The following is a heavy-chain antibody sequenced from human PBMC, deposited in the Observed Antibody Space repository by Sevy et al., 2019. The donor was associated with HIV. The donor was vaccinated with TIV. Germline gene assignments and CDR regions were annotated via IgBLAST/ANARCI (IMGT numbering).Heavy chain of an antibody. J-gene: IGHJ6*03. CDR2: IKSKTDGGTT. D-gene: IGHD2-21*01. Sequence: GGSLRLSCAASGFTFSNAWMSWVRQAPGKGLEWVGRIKSKTDGGTTDYAAPVKGRFTISRDDSKNTLYLQMNSLKTEDTAVYYCTTPFHAYYYCYMDVWGKGTTVTVSS. CDR1: GFTFSNAW. CDR3: TTPFHAYYYCYMDV. V-gene: IGHV3-15*01.